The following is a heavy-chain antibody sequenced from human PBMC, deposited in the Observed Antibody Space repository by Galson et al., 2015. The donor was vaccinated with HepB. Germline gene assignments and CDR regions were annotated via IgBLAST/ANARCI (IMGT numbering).Heavy chain of an antibody. CDR2: ISSSSSYI. V-gene: IGHV3-21*01. Sequence: LRLSCAASGFTFSSYSMDWVRQAPGRGLEWVSSISSSSSYIYYADSVKGRFTISRDNAKNSLYLQMNSLRAEDTAEYYCARDGTLRFLEWLPGGPGYFDLWGRGTLVTVSS. CDR3: ARDGTLRFLEWLPGGPGYFDL. CDR1: GFTFSSYS. J-gene: IGHJ2*01. D-gene: IGHD3-3*01.